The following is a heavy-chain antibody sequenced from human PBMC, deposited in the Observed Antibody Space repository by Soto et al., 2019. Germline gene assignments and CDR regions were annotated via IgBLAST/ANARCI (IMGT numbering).Heavy chain of an antibody. D-gene: IGHD3-3*01. V-gene: IGHV3-30-3*01. CDR1: GFTFSSYA. J-gene: IGHJ4*02. CDR3: ARGAALFTIFGVPTPAGFDY. Sequence: GGSLRLSCAASGFTFSSYAMHWVRQAPGKGLEWVAVISYDGSNKYYADSVKGRFPISRGNSKNTLYLQMNSLRAEDTAVYYCARGAALFTIFGVPTPAGFDYWGQGTLVTVSS. CDR2: ISYDGSNK.